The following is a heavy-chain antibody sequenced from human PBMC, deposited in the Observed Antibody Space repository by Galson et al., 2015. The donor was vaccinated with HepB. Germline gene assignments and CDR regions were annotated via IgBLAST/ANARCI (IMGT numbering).Heavy chain of an antibody. CDR1: GYNFPNYW. J-gene: IGHJ4*02. CDR3: ARLGGIEGATPENFDS. D-gene: IGHD1-26*01. Sequence: QSGAEVKKPGQSLKISCQTSGYNFPNYWIGWVRQVPGKGLEWMGIIHPGESDTNFSPSFQDQVTISADKSINTAYLQWSSLKVSDTAMYFCARLGGIEGATPENFDSWGQGTLV. CDR2: IHPGESDT. V-gene: IGHV5-51*01.